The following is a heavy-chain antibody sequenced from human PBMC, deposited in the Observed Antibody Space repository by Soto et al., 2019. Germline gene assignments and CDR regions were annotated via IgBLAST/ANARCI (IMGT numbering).Heavy chain of an antibody. Sequence: GGSLRLSCAASGFTFSSYWMSWVRQAPGKGLEWVANIKQDGSEKYYVDSVKGRFTISRDNAKNSLYLQMNSLRAEDTAVYYCASTPLGGGYYYYYGMDVWGQGTTVTVSS. V-gene: IGHV3-7*05. CDR2: IKQDGSEK. D-gene: IGHD3-16*01. CDR3: ASTPLGGGYYYYYGMDV. J-gene: IGHJ6*02. CDR1: GFTFSSYW.